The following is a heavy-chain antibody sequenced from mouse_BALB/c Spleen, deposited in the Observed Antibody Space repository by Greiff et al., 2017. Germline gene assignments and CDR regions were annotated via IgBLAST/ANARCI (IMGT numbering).Heavy chain of an antibody. J-gene: IGHJ4*01. Sequence: VQLQQSGPELVRPGASVKMSCKASGYTFTSYWMHWVKQRPGQGLEWIGRIDPSNSETRFNQKFKDKATLTVDKSSNTAYMQLSSLTSEDSAVYYCAGSAMDYWGQGTSVTVSS. CDR3: AGSAMDY. CDR2: IDPSNSET. CDR1: GYTFTSYW. V-gene: IGHV1-74*01.